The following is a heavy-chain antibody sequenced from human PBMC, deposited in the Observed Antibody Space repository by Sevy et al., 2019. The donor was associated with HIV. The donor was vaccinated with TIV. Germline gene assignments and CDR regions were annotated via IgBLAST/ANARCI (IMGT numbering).Heavy chain of an antibody. V-gene: IGHV3-23*01. CDR3: AKDLDGPFDY. CDR1: GFTFSSYA. CDR2: ISGSGGST. J-gene: IGHJ4*02. Sequence: GGSLRLSCAASGFTFSSYAMSWVRQAPGKGLGWVSAISGSGGSTYYEDSVKGRFTISRDNSKNTLNLQMNGLRAQDTAVYYCAKDLDGPFDYWGQGTLVTVSS.